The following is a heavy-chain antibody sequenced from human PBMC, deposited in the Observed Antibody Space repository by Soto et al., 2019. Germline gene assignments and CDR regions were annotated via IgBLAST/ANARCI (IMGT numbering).Heavy chain of an antibody. D-gene: IGHD3-9*01. CDR3: ARDRYYDILTGYYGYYYYYGMDV. CDR2: IWYDGSNK. V-gene: IGHV3-33*01. CDR1: GFTFSSYG. Sequence: WGSLRLSCAASGFTFSSYGMHWVRQAPGKGLEWVAVIWYDGSNKYYADSVKGRFTISRDNSKNTLYLQMNSLRAEDTAVYYCARDRYYDILTGYYGYYYYYGMDVWGQGTTVTVSS. J-gene: IGHJ6*02.